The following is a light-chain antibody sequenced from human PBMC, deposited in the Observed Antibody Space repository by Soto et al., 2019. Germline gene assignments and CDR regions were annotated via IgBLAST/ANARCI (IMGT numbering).Light chain of an antibody. CDR2: GAS. Sequence: EIVLTQSPGTLSLSPGERATLSCRASQRIRSNYLAWYQQKPGQAPRLLISGASSRATGIPERFSGSGSGTDFTLTISRLEPEDFAVYYCQQYGRSPPLYAFGQGTKLEIK. CDR3: QQYGRSPPLYA. CDR1: QRIRSNY. J-gene: IGKJ2*01. V-gene: IGKV3-20*01.